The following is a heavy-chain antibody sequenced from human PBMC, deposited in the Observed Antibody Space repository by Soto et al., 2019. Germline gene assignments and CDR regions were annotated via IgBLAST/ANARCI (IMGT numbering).Heavy chain of an antibody. V-gene: IGHV4-59*01. Sequence: QVQLQESGPGLVKPSETLSLTCTVSGGSISSYYWSWIRQPPGKGLEWIGYIYYSGSTNYNPSLKSRVTLSVDTSKNQFSLKLSSVTAADTAVYYCARSTVTMYWYFDLWGRGTLVTVSS. CDR3: ARSTVTMYWYFDL. CDR1: GGSISSYY. J-gene: IGHJ2*01. CDR2: IYYSGST. D-gene: IGHD4-17*01.